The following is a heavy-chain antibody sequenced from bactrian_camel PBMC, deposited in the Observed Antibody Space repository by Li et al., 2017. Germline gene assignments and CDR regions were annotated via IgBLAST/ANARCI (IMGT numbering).Heavy chain of an antibody. Sequence: VQLVESGGGLLQPGGSLRLSCGASGFTFSSYAMSWVRQAPGKGLEWVSGINSGGDRTYYADSVKGRFTISRDNAKNTLYLQLNSLKTEDTAMYYCSKDRSGSTPIRWDYWGQGTQVTVS. CDR1: GFTFSSYA. J-gene: IGHJ4*01. V-gene: IGHV3S31*01. CDR3: SKDRSGSTPIRWDY. D-gene: IGHD2*01. CDR2: INSGGDRT.